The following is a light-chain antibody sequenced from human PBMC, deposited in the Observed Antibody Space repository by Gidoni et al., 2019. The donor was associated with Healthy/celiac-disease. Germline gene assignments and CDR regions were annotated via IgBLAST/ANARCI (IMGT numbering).Light chain of an antibody. CDR1: PSVRSY. CDR2: DAS. CDR3: QQRSNWPA. J-gene: IGKJ1*01. Sequence: EIVLTQSPATMSLSPGERATLSCRASPSVRSYLAWYHQKPGQAPRLLIYDASNRATGIPARFSGSGSGTDFTLTISSLEPEDFAVYYCQQRSNWPAFGQGTKVEIK. V-gene: IGKV3-11*01.